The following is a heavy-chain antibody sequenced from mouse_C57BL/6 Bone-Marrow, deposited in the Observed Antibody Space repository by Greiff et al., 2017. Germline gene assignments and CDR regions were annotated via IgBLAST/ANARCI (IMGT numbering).Heavy chain of an antibody. J-gene: IGHJ3*01. Sequence: QVQLKQPGAELVKPGASVKLSCKASGYTFTSYWMHWVKQRPGRGLEWIGRIDPNSGGTKYNEKFKSKATLTVDKPSSTAYMQLSSLTSEASAVYYCAPSAYYYGSSPFAYWGQGTLVTVSA. CDR2: IDPNSGGT. V-gene: IGHV1-72*01. CDR3: APSAYYYGSSPFAY. CDR1: GYTFTSYW. D-gene: IGHD1-1*01.